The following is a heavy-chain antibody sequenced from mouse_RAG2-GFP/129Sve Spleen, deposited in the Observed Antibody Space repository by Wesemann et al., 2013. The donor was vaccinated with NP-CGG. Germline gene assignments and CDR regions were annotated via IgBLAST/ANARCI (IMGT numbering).Heavy chain of an antibody. Sequence: DVQLQESGPGLVKPSQSLSLTCTVTGYSITSDYAWNWIRQFPGNKLEWMGYISYSGSTSYNPSLKSRISITRDTSKNQFFLQLNSVTTEDTATYYCASKYGNYWYFDVWGAGTTVTVSS. D-gene: IGHD2-10*02. CDR3: ASKYGNYWYFDV. J-gene: IGHJ1*01. V-gene: IGHV3-2*02. CDR1: GYSITSDYA. CDR2: ISYSGST.